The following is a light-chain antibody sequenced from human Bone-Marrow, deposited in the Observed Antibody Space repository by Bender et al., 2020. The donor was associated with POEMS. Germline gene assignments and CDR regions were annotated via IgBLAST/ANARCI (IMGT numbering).Light chain of an antibody. CDR2: SSH. CDR1: SSNIGAHA. Sequence: QPVLTQPPSASGTPGQRVTISCSAGSSNIGAHAVNWYQHLPGTAPQLLIYSSHRRPSEVPDRFSGSRSGTSASLAISGLESGEGADYYCGGWDDDLNGWVFGGGAKLTVL. CDR3: GGWDDDLNGWV. J-gene: IGLJ3*02. V-gene: IGLV1-44*01.